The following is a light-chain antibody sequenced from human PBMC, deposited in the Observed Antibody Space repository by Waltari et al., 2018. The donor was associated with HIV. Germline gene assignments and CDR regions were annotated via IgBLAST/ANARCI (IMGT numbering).Light chain of an antibody. V-gene: IGLV8-61*01. CDR2: STD. CDR3: VLYVDSGSWI. CDR1: SGSVSPTSF. J-gene: IGLJ2*01. Sequence: QTVVTPEPSIPVSPGGTVTLTCGLRSGSVSPTSFPSWYQQTPGQAPRTLIYSTDTRSSGVPDRFSGSILENKAALTITGARAEDESDYYCVLYVDSGSWIFGGGTRLTVL.